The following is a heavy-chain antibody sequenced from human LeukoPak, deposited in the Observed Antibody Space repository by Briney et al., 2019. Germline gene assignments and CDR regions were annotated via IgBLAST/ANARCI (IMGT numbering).Heavy chain of an antibody. CDR1: GYTFTSYD. CDR2: MNPNSGNT. V-gene: IGHV1-8*01. J-gene: IGHJ4*02. Sequence: ASVKVFCKASGYTFTSYDINWVRQATGQGLEWMGWMNPNSGNTGYAQKFQGRVTMTRNTSISTAYMELSSLRSEDTAVYYCARVNPPTYYYGSGSQEDYWGQGTLVTVSS. CDR3: ARVNPPTYYYGSGSQEDY. D-gene: IGHD3-10*01.